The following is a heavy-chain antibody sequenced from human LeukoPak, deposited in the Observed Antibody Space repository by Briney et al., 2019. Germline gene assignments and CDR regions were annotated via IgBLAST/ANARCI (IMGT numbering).Heavy chain of an antibody. D-gene: IGHD1-26*01. CDR3: ARHESAVGALFY. CDR2: IYSAGST. V-gene: IGHV4-59*08. J-gene: IGHJ4*02. Sequence: SETLSLTCTVSGGSISRYYWSWIRQPPGKGLEWIGYIYSAGSTNSNPSLKSRITISVDTSRNEFSLRLTSVTAADTAVYYCARHESAVGALFYWGQGSLVT. CDR1: GGSISRYY.